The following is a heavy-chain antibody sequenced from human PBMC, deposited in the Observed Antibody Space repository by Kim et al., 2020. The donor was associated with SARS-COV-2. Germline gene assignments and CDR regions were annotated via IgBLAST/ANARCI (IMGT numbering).Heavy chain of an antibody. Sequence: GGSLRLSCAASGFSFSTYAMSWVRQAPGKGLEWVSYISAEGAATYYGDSVQGRFTISRDNSRNTVFLQMNSLRAEDTAVYYCGGSDWFPHGCWGQGTLVT. CDR3: GGSDWFPHGC. V-gene: IGHV3-23*01. J-gene: IGHJ4*02. D-gene: IGHD3-9*01. CDR1: GFSFSTYA. CDR2: ISAEGAAT.